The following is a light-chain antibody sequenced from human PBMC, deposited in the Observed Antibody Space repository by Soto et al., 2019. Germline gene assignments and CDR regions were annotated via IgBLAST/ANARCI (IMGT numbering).Light chain of an antibody. Sequence: LTQPASVSGSPGQPITISCTGTSSDVGGYNYVSWYQQHPGKAPKVMIYDVSNRPSGVSNRFSGSKSGNTASLTISGLQAEDEADYYCNSYTTSSTYVFGTGNKVTVL. CDR3: NSYTTSSTYV. CDR2: DVS. V-gene: IGLV2-14*01. CDR1: SSDVGGYNY. J-gene: IGLJ1*01.